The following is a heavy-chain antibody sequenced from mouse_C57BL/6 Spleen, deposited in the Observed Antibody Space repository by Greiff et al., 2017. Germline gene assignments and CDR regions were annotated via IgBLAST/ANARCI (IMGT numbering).Heavy chain of an antibody. CDR3: TGAYYSTAAY. J-gene: IGHJ3*01. Sequence: EVMLVESGGGLVQPGGSMKLSCVASGFTFSNYWMNWVRQSPEKGLEWVAQIRLKSDNYATHYAESVKGRFTISRDDYKSSVYLQMNNLRAEDTGIYYCTGAYYSTAAYWGQGTLVTVSA. CDR1: GFTFSNYW. D-gene: IGHD2-5*01. CDR2: IRLKSDNYAT. V-gene: IGHV6-3*01.